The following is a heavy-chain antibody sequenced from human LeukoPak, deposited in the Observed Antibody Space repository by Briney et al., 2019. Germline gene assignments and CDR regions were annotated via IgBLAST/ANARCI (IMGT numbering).Heavy chain of an antibody. CDR3: ARGFGPISSGLYFDY. Sequence: SETLSLTCSVSGASISGNTYYWAWIRQPPGKGLEWIGSFSYGNTYYNPSLTSRVTISVDMSKNQFSLRLTSVTATDTAVYYCARGFGPISSGLYFDYWGQGTLVTVSS. V-gene: IGHV4-39*07. CDR2: FSYGNT. J-gene: IGHJ4*02. D-gene: IGHD6-19*01. CDR1: GASISGNTYY.